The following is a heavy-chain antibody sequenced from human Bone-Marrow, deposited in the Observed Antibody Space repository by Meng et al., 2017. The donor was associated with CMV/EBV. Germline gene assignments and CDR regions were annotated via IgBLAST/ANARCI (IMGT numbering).Heavy chain of an antibody. CDR1: GGSISSYY. V-gene: IGHV4-59*01. J-gene: IGHJ6*02. CDR2: IYYSGST. CDR3: ARVQKQSVVVPPAILWSVYYYGMDV. D-gene: IGHD2-2*01. Sequence: SESLSLTCTVSGGSISSYYRSWIRQPPGKGLEWIGYIYYSGSTTYNPCLKSRVTISVDTYKNQFSLKLSSVTAADTAVYYCARVQKQSVVVPPAILWSVYYYGMDVWGQGTTVTVSS.